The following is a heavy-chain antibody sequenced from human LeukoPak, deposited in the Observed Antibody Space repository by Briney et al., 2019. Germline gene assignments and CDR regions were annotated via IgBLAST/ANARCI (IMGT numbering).Heavy chain of an antibody. CDR2: IYYSGNT. CDR1: GGSINSYY. Sequence: SETLSLTCTVPGGSINSYYWSWTRQPPGRGLEYIGHIYYSGNTDYNPSLKSRVTISVDTSKNQFSLNLNSLTAADTAVYYCARWYCSSGTCYYLDYWGHGTLVTVSS. J-gene: IGHJ4*01. D-gene: IGHD2-2*01. V-gene: IGHV4-59*01. CDR3: ARWYCSSGTCYYLDY.